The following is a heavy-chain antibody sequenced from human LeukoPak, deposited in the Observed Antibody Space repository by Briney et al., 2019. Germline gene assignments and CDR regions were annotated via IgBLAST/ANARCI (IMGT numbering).Heavy chain of an antibody. CDR2: INSDGSST. CDR1: GFTFSSNW. J-gene: IGHJ6*03. Sequence: GRSLRLSCAASGFTFSSNWTHSVRQAPGEGRVWVSRINSDGSSTSSAASVKGRFTISRDNAKNTLYLQMNSLRVEDTAVYYCARGPYYMDVWGKGTTVTVSS. V-gene: IGHV3-74*01. CDR3: ARGPYYMDV.